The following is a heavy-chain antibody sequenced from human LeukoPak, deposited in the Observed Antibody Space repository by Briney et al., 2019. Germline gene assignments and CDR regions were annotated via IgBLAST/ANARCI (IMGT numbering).Heavy chain of an antibody. Sequence: ASVKVSCKASGYTFTSYYMHWVRQAPGQGLEWMGWISAYNGDTKYAQNLQGRVTMTTDTSTSTAYMELRSLRSDDTAVYYCARDYSMVRGAGGGYWGQGTLVTVSS. J-gene: IGHJ4*02. CDR2: ISAYNGDT. V-gene: IGHV1-18*04. CDR3: ARDYSMVRGAGGGY. CDR1: GYTFTSYY. D-gene: IGHD3-10*01.